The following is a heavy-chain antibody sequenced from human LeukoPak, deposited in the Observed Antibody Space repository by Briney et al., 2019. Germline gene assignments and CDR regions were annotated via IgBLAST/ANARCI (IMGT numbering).Heavy chain of an antibody. Sequence: GESLKISCQGSGYSFPNYWIAWVRQMPGKGLECMGIVYPGDSDTRYSPAFHGQVTISADKSIDTAYLQWNSLKPSDTAIYYCARHQSFGSGSLYGMDVWGQGTTVTVSS. CDR1: GYSFPNYW. CDR2: VYPGDSDT. D-gene: IGHD3-10*01. V-gene: IGHV5-51*01. CDR3: ARHQSFGSGSLYGMDV. J-gene: IGHJ6*02.